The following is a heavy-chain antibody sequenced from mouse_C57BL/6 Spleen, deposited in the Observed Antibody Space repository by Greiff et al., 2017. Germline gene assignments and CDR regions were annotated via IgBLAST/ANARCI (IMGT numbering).Heavy chain of an antibody. CDR3: ARNYYGSSFDY. CDR2: INPNNGGT. V-gene: IGHV1-26*01. J-gene: IGHJ2*01. Sequence: VQLQQSGPELVKPGASVQISCKASGYTFTDYYMNWVKQSHGKSLEWIGDINPNNGGTSYNQKFKGKATLTVDKSSSTAYMELRSLTSEDSAVYYCARNYYGSSFDYWGQGTTLTVSS. CDR1: GYTFTDYY. D-gene: IGHD1-1*01.